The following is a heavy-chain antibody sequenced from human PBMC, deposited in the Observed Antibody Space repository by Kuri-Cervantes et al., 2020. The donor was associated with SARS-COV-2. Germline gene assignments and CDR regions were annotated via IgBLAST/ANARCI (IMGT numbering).Heavy chain of an antibody. D-gene: IGHD1-26*01. Sequence: SVKVSCKASGFTFTSSAVQWVRQARGQRLEWIGWIVVGSGNTNYAQKFQERVTITRGMSTSTAYMELSSLRSEDTAVYYCAASLLYRIYYYYGMDVWGQGTTVTVSS. CDR2: IVVGSGNT. J-gene: IGHJ6*02. CDR3: AASLLYRIYYYYGMDV. V-gene: IGHV1-58*01. CDR1: GFTFTSSA.